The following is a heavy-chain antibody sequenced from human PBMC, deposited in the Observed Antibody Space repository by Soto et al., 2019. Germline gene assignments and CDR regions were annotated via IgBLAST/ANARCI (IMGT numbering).Heavy chain of an antibody. D-gene: IGHD1-1*01. CDR1: GFTFSSYA. Sequence: GGSLRLSCAASGFTFSSYAMHWVRQAPGKGLEWVAVISYDGSNKYYADSVKGRFTISRDNSKNTLYLQMNSLRAEDTAVYYCARETHSDNWKSKYFDYWGQGTLVTVSS. V-gene: IGHV3-30-3*01. CDR3: ARETHSDNWKSKYFDY. CDR2: ISYDGSNK. J-gene: IGHJ4*02.